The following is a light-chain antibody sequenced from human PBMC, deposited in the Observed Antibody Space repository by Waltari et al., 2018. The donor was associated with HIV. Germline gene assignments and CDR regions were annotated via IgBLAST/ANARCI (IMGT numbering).Light chain of an antibody. J-gene: IGLJ2*01. CDR3: CSYAGTVTYLV. CDR1: RSDDGSTMS. CDR2: NVN. V-gene: IGLV2-23*02. Sequence: QSPLTQPASVSGSPGQPVTITCNGSRSDDGSTMSVSWYQRHPGKGPRLIIYNVNSRPSGVSSRFSGSKSGNTASLTISGLQTDDEAEYICCSYAGTVTYLVFGGGTKLTVL.